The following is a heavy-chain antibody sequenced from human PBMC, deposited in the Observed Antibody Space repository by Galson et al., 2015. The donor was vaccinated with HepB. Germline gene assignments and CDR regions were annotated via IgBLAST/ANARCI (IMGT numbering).Heavy chain of an antibody. V-gene: IGHV4-39*07. J-gene: IGHJ4*02. CDR3: AREKPRYYYDSSGYLDY. CDR2: IYYSGST. D-gene: IGHD3-22*01. CDR1: GGSISSGSYY. Sequence: ETLSLTCTVSGGSISSGSYYWGWIRQPPGKGLEWIGSIYYSGSTYYNPSLKSRVTISVDTSKNQFSLKLSSVTAADTAVYYCAREKPRYYYDSSGYLDYWGQGTLVTVSS.